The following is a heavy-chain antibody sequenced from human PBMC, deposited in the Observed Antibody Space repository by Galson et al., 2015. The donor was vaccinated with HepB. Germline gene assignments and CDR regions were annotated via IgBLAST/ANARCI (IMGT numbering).Heavy chain of an antibody. V-gene: IGHV1-2*04. CDR3: VRDRGPILTGHDAFDI. D-gene: IGHD3-9*01. CDR2: INPNSGGT. J-gene: IGHJ3*02. CDR1: GYTFTGYY. Sequence: SVKVSCKASGYTFTGYYMHWVRQAPGQGLEWMGWINPNSGGTNYAQKFQGWVTMTRDTSISTAYMELSRLRSDDTAVYYCVRDRGPILTGHDAFDIWGQGTMVTVSS.